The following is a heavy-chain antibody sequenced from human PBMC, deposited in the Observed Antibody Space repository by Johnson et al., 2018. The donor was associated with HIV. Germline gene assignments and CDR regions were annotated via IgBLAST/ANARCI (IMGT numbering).Heavy chain of an antibody. Sequence: VQLVESGGGLVQPGGSLRFSCAVSGFTFDDYAMHWVRQAPGKGLEWVSGISWNSGSIGYVDSVKGRFTISRDNAKNSLYLQMNSLRAEDTALYYCAGYSSSWYDAFDIWGQGTMVTVSS. J-gene: IGHJ3*02. V-gene: IGHV3-9*01. CDR2: ISWNSGSI. CDR1: GFTFDDYA. D-gene: IGHD6-13*01. CDR3: AGYSSSWYDAFDI.